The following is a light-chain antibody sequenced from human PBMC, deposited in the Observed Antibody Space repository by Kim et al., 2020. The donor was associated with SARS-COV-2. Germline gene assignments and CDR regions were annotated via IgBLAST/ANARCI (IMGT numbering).Light chain of an antibody. J-gene: IGLJ3*02. V-gene: IGLV2-14*01. CDR1: SSDVGRYRY. CDR2: DVT. Sequence: QSALTQPASVSGSPGQSIIISCAGTSSDVGRYRYVSWYQQHPGKATKLIIFDVTQRPLGVSNRFSGSKSGNTASLTISGLQAEDEADYYCKSLTPTSWVFGGGTQLTVL. CDR3: KSLTPTSWV.